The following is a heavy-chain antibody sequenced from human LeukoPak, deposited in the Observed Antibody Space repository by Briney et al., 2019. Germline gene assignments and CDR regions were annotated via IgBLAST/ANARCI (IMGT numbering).Heavy chain of an antibody. CDR2: IIPIFGTA. Sequence: EASVKVSCKASGCTFSSYAISWVRQAPGQGLEWMGGIIPIFGTANYAQKFQGRVTITTDESTSTAYMELSSLRSEDTAVYYCARERTKGYYFDYWGQGTLVTVSS. J-gene: IGHJ4*02. CDR1: GCTFSSYA. V-gene: IGHV1-69*05. CDR3: ARERTKGYYFDY.